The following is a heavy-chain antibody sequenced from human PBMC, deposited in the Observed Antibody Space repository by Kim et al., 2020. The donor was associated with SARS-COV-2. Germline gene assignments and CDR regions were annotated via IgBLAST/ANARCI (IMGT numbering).Heavy chain of an antibody. D-gene: IGHD6-6*01. V-gene: IGHV1-69*01. CDR2: TA. CDR3: ARDSSSDGDY. Sequence: TANYARKFQGRVTITADESTSTASMELSSLRSEDTAVYYCARDSSSDGDYWGQGTLVTVSS. J-gene: IGHJ4*02.